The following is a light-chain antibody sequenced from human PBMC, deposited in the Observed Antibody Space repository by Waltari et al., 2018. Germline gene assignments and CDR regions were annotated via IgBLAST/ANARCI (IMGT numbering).Light chain of an antibody. V-gene: IGLV2-23*01. CDR3: CSYAGSFTYV. CDR1: SSDVGNYNL. CDR2: EGS. J-gene: IGLJ1*01. Sequence: QSALTQPASVSGSPGQSITISCTGTSSDVGNYNLVSWYQQYPGKAPKLMIYEGSKRPPGVSNRFSGSKSGNTASLTISGLQAEDEADYYCCSYAGSFTYVFGTGTKVTVL.